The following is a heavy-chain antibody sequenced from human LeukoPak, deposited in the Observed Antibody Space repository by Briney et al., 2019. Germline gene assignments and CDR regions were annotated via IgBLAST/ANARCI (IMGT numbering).Heavy chain of an antibody. V-gene: IGHV4-4*07. CDR2: IYTSGST. CDR1: GGSISSYY. J-gene: IGHJ6*03. CDR3: ARDRAALTTDIVLNYYMDV. Sequence: SETLSLTCTVSGGSISSYYWSWIRQPAGKGLEWIGRIYTSGSTNYNPSLKIRVTMSVDTSKNQFSLKLSSVTAADTAVYYCARDRAALTTDIVLNYYMDVWGKGTTVTVSS. D-gene: IGHD2-8*02.